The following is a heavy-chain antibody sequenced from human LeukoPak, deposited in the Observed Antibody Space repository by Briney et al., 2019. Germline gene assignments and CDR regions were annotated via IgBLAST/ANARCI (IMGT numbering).Heavy chain of an antibody. V-gene: IGHV3-21*01. CDR1: GFSFNTYN. J-gene: IGHJ4*02. CDR3: ARSTWITMISFDS. CDR2: ISDSSTYI. Sequence: GGSRRLSCTASGFSFNTYNMNWVRQAPGKGLEWVSSISDSSTYIYYADSVRGRFNISRDNAKNSLYLQMNSLRAEDTAVYYCARSTWITMISFDSWGQGTLVTVSS. D-gene: IGHD3-22*01.